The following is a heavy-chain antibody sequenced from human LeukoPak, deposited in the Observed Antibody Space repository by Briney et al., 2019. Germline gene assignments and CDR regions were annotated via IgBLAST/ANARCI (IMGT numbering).Heavy chain of an antibody. CDR1: DFTLSNAY. Sequence: PGGSLRLSCAASDFTLSNAYMNWVRQAPGEGLEWVGRIKSKTDGGTIDYAAPVKGRFTISRDDSKTTLYLQMNSLKTEDTAVYYCTTKRVGAPAFDYWGQGTLVTVSS. J-gene: IGHJ4*02. CDR3: TTKRVGAPAFDY. V-gene: IGHV3-15*07. D-gene: IGHD1-26*01. CDR2: IKSKTDGGTI.